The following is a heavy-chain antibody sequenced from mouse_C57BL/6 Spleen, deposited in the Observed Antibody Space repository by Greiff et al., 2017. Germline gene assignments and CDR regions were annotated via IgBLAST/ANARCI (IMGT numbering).Heavy chain of an antibody. CDR1: GYTFTSYW. D-gene: IGHD1-1*01. CDR2: IHHSDSDT. J-gene: IGHJ4*01. CDR3: AIHTTVVPLAMDY. V-gene: IGHV1-74*01. Sequence: QVQLQQPGAELVKPGASVKVSCKASGYTFTSYWMHWVKQRPGQGLEWIGRIHHSDSDTNYNQKFKGKATLTVDKSSSTAYMQLSSLTSEDSAVYYCAIHTTVVPLAMDYWGQGTSVTVSS.